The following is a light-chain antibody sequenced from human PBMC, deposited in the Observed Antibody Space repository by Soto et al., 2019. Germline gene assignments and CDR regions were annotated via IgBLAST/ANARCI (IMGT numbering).Light chain of an antibody. Sequence: EIVMTQSPATLSVSPGERAALSCRATQSVSSNFAWYQQKPGQAPRLLIYGASTRATGIPARFSGSGSGTDLTLTISSLQSEDFAVCYWRRYNNWPYTFGQGTKLEIK. CDR3: RRYNNWPYT. V-gene: IGKV3-15*01. J-gene: IGKJ2*01. CDR2: GAS. CDR1: QSVSSN.